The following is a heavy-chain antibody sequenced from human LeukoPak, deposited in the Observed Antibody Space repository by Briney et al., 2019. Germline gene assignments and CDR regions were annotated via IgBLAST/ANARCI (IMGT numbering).Heavy chain of an antibody. CDR2: INHSGST. D-gene: IGHD1-1*01. CDR1: GGSFSGYY. CDR3: ASRYNWNEIDY. V-gene: IGHV4-34*01. J-gene: IGHJ4*02. Sequence: SETLSLTCAVYGGSFSGYYWSWIRQPSGKGLEWIGEINHSGSTNYNPSLKSRVTISVDTSKNQFSLKLSSVTAADTAVYYCASRYNWNEIDYWGQGTLVTVSS.